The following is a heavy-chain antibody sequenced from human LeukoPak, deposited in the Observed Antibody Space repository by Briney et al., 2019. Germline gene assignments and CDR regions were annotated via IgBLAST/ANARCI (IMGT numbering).Heavy chain of an antibody. CDR3: AKDPTSYSYGPQAFGD. Sequence: QSGGSLRLSCAASGFTFSSYAMSWVRQAPGKGLEWVSAISGSGGSTYYADSVKGRFTISRDNSKNTLYLQMNSLRAEDTAVYYCAKDPTSYSYGPQAFGDWGQGTLVTVSS. D-gene: IGHD5-18*01. CDR1: GFTFSSYA. J-gene: IGHJ4*02. V-gene: IGHV3-23*01. CDR2: ISGSGGST.